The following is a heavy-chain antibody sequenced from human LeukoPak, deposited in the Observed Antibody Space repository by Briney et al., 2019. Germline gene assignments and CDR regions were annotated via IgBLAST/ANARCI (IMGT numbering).Heavy chain of an antibody. J-gene: IGHJ6*03. D-gene: IGHD2-8*01. CDR2: ISGTSIYK. CDR1: GFTFSRYS. V-gene: IGHV3-21*01. Sequence: PGGSLRLSCAASGFTFSRYSMNWVRQAPGKGLEWVSSISGTSIYKYYADSVKGRFSISRDSSKNILYLQMNSLRAEDTAVYYCAKDRCSNGIGCYYYYMDVWGKGTTVTISS. CDR3: AKDRCSNGIGCYYYYMDV.